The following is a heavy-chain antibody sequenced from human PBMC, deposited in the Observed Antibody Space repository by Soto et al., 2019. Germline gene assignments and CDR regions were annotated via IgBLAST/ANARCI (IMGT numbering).Heavy chain of an antibody. Sequence: GGSLRLSCAASGFTFSSYSMNWVRQAPGKGLEWVSYISSSSSTIYYADSVKGRFTISRDNAKNSLYLQMNSLRAEDTAVYYCARDREIGYSGYDFLSFTVWGQGTLVTVSS. D-gene: IGHD5-12*01. V-gene: IGHV3-48*01. CDR1: GFTFSSYS. CDR2: ISSSSSTI. J-gene: IGHJ4*02. CDR3: ARDREIGYSGYDFLSFTV.